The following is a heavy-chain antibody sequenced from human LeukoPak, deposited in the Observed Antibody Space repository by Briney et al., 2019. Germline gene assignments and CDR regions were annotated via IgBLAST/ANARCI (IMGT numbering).Heavy chain of an antibody. J-gene: IGHJ3*02. V-gene: IGHV3-7*05. Sequence: GGSLRLSCTASGFTLSNYWMNWVRQVPGKGLEWVANIKQDGSEKYYVDSVKGRFTISRDNAKNSVSLQMNSLRAADSAVYYCARDWGADIWGQGTMVTVSS. CDR2: IKQDGSEK. CDR3: ARDWGADI. CDR1: GFTLSNYW. D-gene: IGHD3-16*01.